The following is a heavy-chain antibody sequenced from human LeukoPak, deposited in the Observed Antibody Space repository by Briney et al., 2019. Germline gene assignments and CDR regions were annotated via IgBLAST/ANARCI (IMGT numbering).Heavy chain of an antibody. CDR1: GFTFSSYG. CDR2: IWYDGSNK. CDR3: ARDQSPVGSYYGY. V-gene: IGHV3-33*01. D-gene: IGHD1-26*01. J-gene: IGHJ4*02. Sequence: QPGGSLRLSCAASGFTFSSYGMHWVRQAPGKGLEWVAVIWYDGSNKYYADSVKGRFTISRDNSKNTLYLQMNSLRAEDTAVYYCARDQSPVGSYYGYWGQGTLVTVSS.